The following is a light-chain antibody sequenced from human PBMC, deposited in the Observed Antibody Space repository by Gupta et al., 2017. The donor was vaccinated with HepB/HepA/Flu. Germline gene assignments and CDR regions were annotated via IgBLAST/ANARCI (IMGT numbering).Light chain of an antibody. V-gene: IGLV3-21*03. CDR3: QVWDGSRDHVV. J-gene: IGLJ2*01. CDR1: NIGSKN. Sequence: SYVLTQAPSVSVAPGKTARITCGGNNIGSKNVHWYQQKPGQTPVLVVYDDTDRPSGIPERFSGSNSGNTATLTISRVEAGDEADYFCQVWDGSRDHVVFGGGTKLTVL. CDR2: DDT.